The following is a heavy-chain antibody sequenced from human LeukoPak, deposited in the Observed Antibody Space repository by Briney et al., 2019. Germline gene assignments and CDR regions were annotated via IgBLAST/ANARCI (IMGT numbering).Heavy chain of an antibody. J-gene: IGHJ5*02. Sequence: GGSLRLSCAASGFTFSSYGMHWVRQAPGKGLEWVAFIRYDGSNKYYADSVKGRFTISRDNSKNTLYLQMNSLRAEDTAVYYCSYLTGYIQNPFDPWGQGTLVTVSS. CDR3: SYLTGYIQNPFDP. D-gene: IGHD3-9*01. V-gene: IGHV3-30*02. CDR1: GFTFSSYG. CDR2: IRYDGSNK.